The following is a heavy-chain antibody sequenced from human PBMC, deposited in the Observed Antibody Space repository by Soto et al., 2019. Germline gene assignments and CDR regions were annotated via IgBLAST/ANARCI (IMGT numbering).Heavy chain of an antibody. CDR1: GFTFSSYA. D-gene: IGHD3-22*01. CDR3: ARKTYYYDSSGYYGVY. CDR2: ISGSGGST. J-gene: IGHJ4*02. V-gene: IGHV3-23*01. Sequence: EVQLLESGGGLVQPGGSLRLSCAASGFTFSSYAMSWVRQAPGKGLEWVSAISGSGGSTYYADSVKGRFTISRDNSNNTLYLQMNSLRAEDTAVYYCARKTYYYDSSGYYGVYWGQGTLVTVSS.